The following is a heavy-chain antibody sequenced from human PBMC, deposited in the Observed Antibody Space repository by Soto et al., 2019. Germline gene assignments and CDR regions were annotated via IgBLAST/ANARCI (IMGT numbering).Heavy chain of an antibody. Sequence: QITLKESGPTLVKPTQTLTLTCTCSGFSVSTSGVGVGWIRQAPGKALEWLALIYWDDDKRYSPSLKSRLTNTKDTSKSPVVLTLANMDPVDTATYYCAHGTPYYGLAVWGQGTTVTVSS. J-gene: IGHJ6*02. CDR2: IYWDDDK. V-gene: IGHV2-5*02. CDR1: GFSVSTSGVG. CDR3: AHGTPYYGLAV.